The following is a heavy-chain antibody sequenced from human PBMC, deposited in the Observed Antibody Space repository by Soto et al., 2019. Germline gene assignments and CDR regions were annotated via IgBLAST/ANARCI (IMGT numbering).Heavy chain of an antibody. D-gene: IGHD6-13*01. CDR1: GFTFDDYA. J-gene: IGHJ6*02. V-gene: IGHV3-9*01. Sequence: EVQLVESGGGLVQPGRSLRLSCAASGFTFDDYAMHWVRQAPGKGLEWVSGISWNSGSIGYADSVKGRFTISRDNAKNSLYLQMNSLRAEDTALYYCAKDMWGAAAPRPYYYYYYGMDVWGQGTTVTVSS. CDR2: ISWNSGSI. CDR3: AKDMWGAAAPRPYYYYYYGMDV.